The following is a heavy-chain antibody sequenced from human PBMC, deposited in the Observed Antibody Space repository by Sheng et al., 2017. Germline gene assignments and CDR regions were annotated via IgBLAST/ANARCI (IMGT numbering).Heavy chain of an antibody. CDR2: IYYKSGST. CDR1: GGSISSNSYY. Sequence: QLHLQESGPGLVKPSETLSLTCTVSGGSISSNSYYWGWIRQPPGKGPEWIGYIYYKSGSTYYNPSLKSRVIISIERSKNQFSLKLSSVTAADTAVYYCARDPGAATGEFNWFDSWGQGILVTVSS. D-gene: IGHD6-13*01. J-gene: IGHJ5*01. CDR3: ARDPGAATGEFNWFDS. V-gene: IGHV4-39*07.